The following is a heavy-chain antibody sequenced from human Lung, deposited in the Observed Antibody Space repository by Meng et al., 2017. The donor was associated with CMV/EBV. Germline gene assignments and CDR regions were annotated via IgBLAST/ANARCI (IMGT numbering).Heavy chain of an antibody. CDR1: GFTLSRYW. V-gene: IGHV3-74*01. J-gene: IGHJ4*02. D-gene: IGHD3-10*01. CDR3: ARDLAGRDDY. CDR2: INEDGSLT. Sequence: ESLKISCAASGFTLSRYWMHWVRQVPGKGLVWVSRINEDGSLTNYADAVEGRFTISRDNAKNTLFLQMNSLRAKDTAVYYCARDLAGRDDYWGPGTLATVSS.